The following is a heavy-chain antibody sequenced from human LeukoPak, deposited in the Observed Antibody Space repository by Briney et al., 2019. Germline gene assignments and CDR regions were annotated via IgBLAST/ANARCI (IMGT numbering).Heavy chain of an antibody. J-gene: IGHJ5*02. CDR1: GGSISSSSYY. V-gene: IGHV4-61*02. Sequence: PSETLSLTCTVSGGSISSSSYYWSWIRQPAGKGLEWIGRIYTSGSTNYNPSLKSRVTMSVDTSKNQFSLKLSSVTAADTAVYYCATGGDSSKWFGRWGQGSLVTVSS. CDR2: IYTSGST. D-gene: IGHD6-13*01. CDR3: ATGGDSSKWFGR.